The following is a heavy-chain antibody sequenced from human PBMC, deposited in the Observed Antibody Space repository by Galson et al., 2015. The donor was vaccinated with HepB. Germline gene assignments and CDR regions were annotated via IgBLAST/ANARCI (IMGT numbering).Heavy chain of an antibody. CDR2: IRSKAYGGTT. J-gene: IGHJ4*02. V-gene: IGHV3-49*03. D-gene: IGHD3-16*02. CDR3: TRDFRQERITFGGVIARSSYFDY. CDR1: GFTFGDYA. Sequence: SLRLSCAASGFTFGDYAMSWFRQAPGKGLEWVGFIRSKAYGGTTEYAASVKGRLTISRDDSKSIAYLQMNSLKTEDTAVYYCTRDFRQERITFGGVIARSSYFDYWGQGTLVTVSS.